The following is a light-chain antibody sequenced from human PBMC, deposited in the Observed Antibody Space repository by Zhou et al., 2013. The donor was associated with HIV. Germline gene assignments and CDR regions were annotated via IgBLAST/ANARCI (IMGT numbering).Light chain of an antibody. CDR1: QSVSSSY. CDR2: DSS. CDR3: QQFNTYPL. V-gene: IGKV3-20*01. J-gene: IGKJ4*01. Sequence: EIVLTQSPGTLSLSPGERATLSCRASQSVSSSYLAWYQQKPGQAPRLLIYDSSNRATGIPARFSGSGSGTDFTLTISSLQPEDFATYHCQQFNTYPLFGGGTKVEIK.